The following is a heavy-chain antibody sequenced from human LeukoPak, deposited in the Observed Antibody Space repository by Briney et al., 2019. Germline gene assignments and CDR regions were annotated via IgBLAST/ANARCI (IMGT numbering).Heavy chain of an antibody. CDR3: ARTNAARRPYYYYYMDV. Sequence: PSQTLSLTCAVSGGSISSGGYSWSWIRQPPGKGLEWIGYIYYSGSTYYNPSLKSRVTISVDTSKNQFSLKLSSVTAADTAVYYCARTNAARRPYYYYYMDVWGKGTTVTVSS. CDR1: GGSISSGGYS. V-gene: IGHV4-30-4*07. D-gene: IGHD6-6*01. CDR2: IYYSGST. J-gene: IGHJ6*03.